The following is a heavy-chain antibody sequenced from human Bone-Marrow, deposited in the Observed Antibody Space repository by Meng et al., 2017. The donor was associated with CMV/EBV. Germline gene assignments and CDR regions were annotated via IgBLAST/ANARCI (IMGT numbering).Heavy chain of an antibody. CDR3: ARSHSIFGVVPFDY. V-gene: IGHV2-70*20. D-gene: IGHD3-3*01. Sequence: SGPTLVKPTQTLTLTCTCSGFSLSTSGMCVSWVRQPPGKALEWLALIDWDDDKYYSTSLKTRLTISNDTSKNQVVLTMTNMDPVDTATYYCARSHSIFGVVPFDYWGQGTLVTVSS. J-gene: IGHJ4*02. CDR2: IDWDDDK. CDR1: GFSLSTSGMC.